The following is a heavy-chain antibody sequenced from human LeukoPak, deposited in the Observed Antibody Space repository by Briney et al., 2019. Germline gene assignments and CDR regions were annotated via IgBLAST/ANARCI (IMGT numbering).Heavy chain of an antibody. J-gene: IGHJ4*02. V-gene: IGHV3-30-3*01. CDR3: ARERGIVSYFDY. D-gene: IGHD3-16*01. CDR2: ISYDGSNK. CDR1: GFTFSSYA. Sequence: GGSLRLSCAASGFTFSSYAMHWVRQAPGKGLEWVAVISYDGSNKYYADSVKGRFTISRDNSKNTLYLQMNSLRAEDTAVYYCARERGIVSYFDYWGQGTLVTVSS.